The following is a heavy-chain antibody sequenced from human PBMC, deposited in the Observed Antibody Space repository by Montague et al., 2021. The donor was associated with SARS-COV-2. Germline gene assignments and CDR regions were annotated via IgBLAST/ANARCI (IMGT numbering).Heavy chain of an antibody. CDR2: ISHSGST. D-gene: IGHD2-2*01. V-gene: IGHV4-34*01. CDR1: GVSFSGYD. CDR3: ARFAYRLLVIATYYGMDV. J-gene: IGHJ6*02. Sequence: SETLSLTCAVYGVSFSGYDCSWVRQPPGKGLEWIWEISHSGSTNYNPSLKIRVTISIDTSKNQFSLKLSSVTAADTAVYYCARFAYRLLVIATYYGMDVWGQGTTVTVSS.